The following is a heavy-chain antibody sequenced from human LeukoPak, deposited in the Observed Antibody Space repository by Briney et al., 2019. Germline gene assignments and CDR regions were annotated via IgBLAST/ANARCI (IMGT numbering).Heavy chain of an antibody. Sequence: PGGSLRLSCAASGFTFSSYWMSWVRQAPGKGLEWVANIKQDGSEKYYVDSVKGRFTISRDNAKNSLYLQMNSLRAEDTAVYYCAREKGYYDILTGPPFWGQGTLVTVSS. CDR2: IKQDGSEK. J-gene: IGHJ4*02. CDR1: GFTFSSYW. D-gene: IGHD3-9*01. V-gene: IGHV3-7*01. CDR3: AREKGYYDILTGPPF.